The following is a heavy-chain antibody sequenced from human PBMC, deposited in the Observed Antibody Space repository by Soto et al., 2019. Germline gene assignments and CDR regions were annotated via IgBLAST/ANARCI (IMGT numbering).Heavy chain of an antibody. CDR1: GGSVTSVSYY. Sequence: PSETLSLTCTVSGGSVTSVSYYWGWLRQPPGKGLGWIGLIYSSGSAYYNPSLKSRVTMSVDRSKNRFSLNLTSVTAADTAVYFCARSFGVANVRFDPWGHGALVTVSS. V-gene: IGHV4-39*01. D-gene: IGHD3-3*01. CDR2: IYSSGSA. J-gene: IGHJ5*02. CDR3: ARSFGVANVRFDP.